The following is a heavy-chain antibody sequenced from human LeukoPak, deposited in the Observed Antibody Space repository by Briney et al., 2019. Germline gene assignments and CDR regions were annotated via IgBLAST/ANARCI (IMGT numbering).Heavy chain of an antibody. Sequence: GGSLRLSCAASGFTFSSYSMNWVRQAPGKGLEWVSSISSSSSYIYYADSVKGRFTISRDNAKNSLYLQMNSLRAEDTAVYYCARYYDFWSGYLREFDYWGQGTLVTVSS. CDR2: ISSSSSYI. D-gene: IGHD3-3*01. CDR3: ARYYDFWSGYLREFDY. J-gene: IGHJ4*02. V-gene: IGHV3-21*01. CDR1: GFTFSSYS.